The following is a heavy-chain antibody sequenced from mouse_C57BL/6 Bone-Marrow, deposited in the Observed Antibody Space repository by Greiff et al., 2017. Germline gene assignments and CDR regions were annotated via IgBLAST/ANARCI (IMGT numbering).Heavy chain of an antibody. CDR1: GFTFSDYY. CDR3: ARDWDDWYFDV. Sequence: EVQRVQSEAGLVQPGSSMKLSCTASGFTFSDYYMPWVRRVPEKGLEWVANINHDGSSTYYLDSLKSRFIISRDNAKNILYLQMSSLKSEDTATYYCARDWDDWYFDVWGKGTTVTVSS. J-gene: IGHJ1*03. D-gene: IGHD4-1*01. V-gene: IGHV5-16*01. CDR2: INHDGSST.